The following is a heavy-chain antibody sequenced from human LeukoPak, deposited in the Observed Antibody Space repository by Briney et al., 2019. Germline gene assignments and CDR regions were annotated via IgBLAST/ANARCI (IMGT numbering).Heavy chain of an antibody. CDR1: GGSISSYY. J-gene: IGHJ6*02. V-gene: IGHV4-59*08. CDR3: ARHKPGTYYYGMDV. Sequence: PSETLPLTCTVSGGSISSYYWSWIRQPPGKGLEWIASVHHSGSTYYNPSLKSRVTISVDTSKNQFFLKLSSVTAADTAVYYCARHKPGTYYYGMDVWGQGTTVTVSS. CDR2: VHHSGST. D-gene: IGHD3-16*01.